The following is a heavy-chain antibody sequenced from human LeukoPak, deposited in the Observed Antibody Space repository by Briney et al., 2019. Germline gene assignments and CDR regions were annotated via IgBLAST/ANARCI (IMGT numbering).Heavy chain of an antibody. CDR3: ARVGTFYYDSSVYYYDY. J-gene: IGHJ4*02. CDR2: INPSGGST. D-gene: IGHD3-22*01. CDR1: GYTFTGYF. V-gene: IGHV1-46*01. Sequence: ASVKVSCKASGYTFTGYFMHWVQQAPGQGLEWMGIINPSGGSTSYAQKFQGRVTMTRDMSTSTVYMELSSLRSEDTAVYYCARVGTFYYDSSVYYYDYWGQGTLVTVSS.